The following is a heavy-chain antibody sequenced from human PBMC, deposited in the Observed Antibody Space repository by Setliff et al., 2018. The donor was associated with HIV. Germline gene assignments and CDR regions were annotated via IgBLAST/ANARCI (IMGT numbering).Heavy chain of an antibody. J-gene: IGHJ6*03. D-gene: IGHD3-9*01. V-gene: IGHV1-2*06. CDR3: ARDYRTTDILSSGYMDV. CDR1: GYTFTGYY. Sequence: GASVKVSCKASGYTFTGYYIHWVRQAPGQGLQWMGRINPNIGSTNYAQNFQGRATMTRDTSVNTAFMELSNLRSDATAVYYCARDYRTTDILSSGYMDVWGKGTTVTVSS. CDR2: INPNIGST.